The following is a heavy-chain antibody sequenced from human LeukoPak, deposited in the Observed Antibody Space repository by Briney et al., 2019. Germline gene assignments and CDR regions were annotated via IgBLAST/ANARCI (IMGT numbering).Heavy chain of an antibody. J-gene: IGHJ4*02. CDR3: AKDSTWDYSSSCLDY. CDR1: GFTFDDYA. V-gene: IGHV3-9*01. D-gene: IGHD6-13*01. Sequence: PGRSLRLSCAASGFTFDDYAMHWVRQAPGKGLEWVSGISWNSGSIGYADSVKGRFTISRDNAKNSLYLQMNSLRAEDTALYYCAKDSTWDYSSSCLDYWGQGTLVTVSS. CDR2: ISWNSGSI.